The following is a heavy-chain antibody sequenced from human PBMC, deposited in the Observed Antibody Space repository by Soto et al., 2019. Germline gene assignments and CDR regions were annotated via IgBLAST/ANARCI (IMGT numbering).Heavy chain of an antibody. CDR3: ARSSGSYYYFDY. V-gene: IGHV3-33*01. D-gene: IGHD1-26*01. J-gene: IGHJ4*02. CDR1: GFTFTSYG. Sequence: ESGGGVVQPGRSLRLSCATSGFTFTSYGMHWVRQAPGEGLEWVAVIWYDGSKMYYADSVKGRFTISRDISKNTLYLQMDSLRAEDTAVYYCARSSGSYYYFDYWGQGTLVTVSS. CDR2: IWYDGSKM.